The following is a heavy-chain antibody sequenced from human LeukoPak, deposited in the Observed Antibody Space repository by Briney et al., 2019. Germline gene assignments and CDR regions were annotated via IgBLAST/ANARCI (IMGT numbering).Heavy chain of an antibody. Sequence: ASVKVSCKASGYTFTGYYMHWVRQAPGQGLEWMGWINPNSGGTNYAQKFQGRVTMTRDTTISTAYMELSRLRSDDTAVYYCARGKGIAAGYYMDVWGKGTTVIVSS. J-gene: IGHJ6*03. CDR1: GYTFTGYY. CDR2: INPNSGGT. CDR3: ARGKGIAAGYYMDV. V-gene: IGHV1-2*02. D-gene: IGHD6-13*01.